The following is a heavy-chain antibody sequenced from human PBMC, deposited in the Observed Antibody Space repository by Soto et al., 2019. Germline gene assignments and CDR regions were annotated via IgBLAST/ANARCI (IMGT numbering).Heavy chain of an antibody. J-gene: IGHJ4*02. D-gene: IGHD3-10*01. V-gene: IGHV3-72*01. Sequence: EVQLVESGGGLVQPGGSLRLSCAASGFTFSDHYMDWVRQAPGKGLEWVGRSKNQADSYTTEYAASVKGRCTISRDGSKNSLFLQMNSLKTEDTAVYYCTVWGSGNDFGAAWGQGILVTVSS. CDR2: SKNQADSYTT. CDR3: TVWGSGNDFGAA. CDR1: GFTFSDHY.